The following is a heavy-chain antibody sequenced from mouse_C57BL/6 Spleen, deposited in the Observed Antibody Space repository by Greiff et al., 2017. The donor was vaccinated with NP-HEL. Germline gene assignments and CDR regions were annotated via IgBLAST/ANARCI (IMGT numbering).Heavy chain of an antibody. CDR3: ARRVITTVVAEYFDY. J-gene: IGHJ2*01. CDR2: IYPGDGDT. Sequence: VQLQQSGAELVKPGASVKISCKASGYAFSSYWMNWVKQRPGKGLEWIGQIYPGDGDTNYNGKFKGKATLTADKSSSTAYMQLSSLTSEDSAVYVGARRVITTVVAEYFDYWGQGTTLTVSS. D-gene: IGHD1-1*01. CDR1: GYAFSSYW. V-gene: IGHV1-80*01.